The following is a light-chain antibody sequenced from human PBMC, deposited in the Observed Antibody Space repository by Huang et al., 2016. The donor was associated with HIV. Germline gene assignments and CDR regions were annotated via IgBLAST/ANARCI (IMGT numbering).Light chain of an antibody. V-gene: IGKV3-11*01. CDR3: QQRDNWPPMYT. CDR2: DAS. Sequence: EIVFTQSPDTLSLSPGERATLSCRASQTVSKYLAWYQHKPGQSPRLLIYDASKRAAGIPARFSGSGSGTDFTLSISSLEPEDFAVYYCQQRDNWPPMYTFGQGTKLEIK. CDR1: QTVSKY. J-gene: IGKJ2*01.